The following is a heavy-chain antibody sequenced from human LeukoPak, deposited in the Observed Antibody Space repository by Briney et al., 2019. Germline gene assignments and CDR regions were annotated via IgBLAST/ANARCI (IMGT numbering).Heavy chain of an antibody. V-gene: IGHV1-46*01. CDR1: GYTFTSYY. J-gene: IGHJ4*02. CDR2: INPSGGST. CDR3: ARYLFGEFDY. D-gene: IGHD3-10*01. Sequence: GASVKVSCKASGYTFTSYYMHWVRQAPGQGLEWMGIINPSGGSTSYAQKFQGRATMTRDTSTSTVYMELSSLRSENTAVYYCARYLFGEFDYWGQGTLVTVSS.